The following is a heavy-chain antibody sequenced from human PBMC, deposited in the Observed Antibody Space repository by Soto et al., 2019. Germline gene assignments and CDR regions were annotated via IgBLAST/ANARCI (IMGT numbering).Heavy chain of an antibody. CDR2: ISSSSSTI. CDR3: ARASSEYYYDNKRGNAFDI. CDR1: GFTFSSYS. V-gene: IGHV3-48*02. D-gene: IGHD3-22*01. J-gene: IGHJ3*02. Sequence: PGGSLRLSCAASGFTFSSYSMNWVRQAPGKGLEWVSYISSSSSTIYYADSVKGRFTISRDNAKNSLYLQMNSLRDEDTAVYYCARASSEYYYDNKRGNAFDIWGQGTTVTVSS.